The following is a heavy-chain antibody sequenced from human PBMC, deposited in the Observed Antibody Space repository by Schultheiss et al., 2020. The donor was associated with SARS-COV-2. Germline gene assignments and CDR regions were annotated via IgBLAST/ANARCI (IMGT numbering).Heavy chain of an antibody. CDR2: IDWDDAK. CDR1: GFSLSTSGMR. V-gene: IGHV2-70*04. Sequence: SGPTLVKPTQTLTLTCTFSGFSLSTSGMRVSWIRQPPGKALEWLARIDWDDAKFYSTSLKTRLTISKDTSKNQVVLTMTNMDPVDTATYYCARTRYSSGWNWFDPWGQGTLVTVSS. J-gene: IGHJ5*02. D-gene: IGHD6-19*01. CDR3: ARTRYSSGWNWFDP.